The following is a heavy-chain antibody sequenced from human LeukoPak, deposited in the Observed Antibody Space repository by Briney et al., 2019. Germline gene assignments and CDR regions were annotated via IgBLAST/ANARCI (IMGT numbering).Heavy chain of an antibody. CDR1: GYTFTGYY. J-gene: IGHJ4*02. Sequence: GASVKVSCKASGYTFTGYYMHWVRQAPGQGLEWMGWMDPNSGGTNYAQKFQGRVTMTRDTSISTAYMELSRLRSDDTAVYYCARDYYDSSGYRDYWGQGTLVTVSS. CDR2: MDPNSGGT. D-gene: IGHD3-22*01. CDR3: ARDYYDSSGYRDY. V-gene: IGHV1-2*02.